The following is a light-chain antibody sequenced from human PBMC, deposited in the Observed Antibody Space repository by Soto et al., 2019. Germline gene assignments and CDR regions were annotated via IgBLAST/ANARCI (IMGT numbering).Light chain of an antibody. V-gene: IGKV3-15*01. J-gene: IGKJ2*01. CDR1: QSVDNS. Sequence: EIVMTQSPATLSVSPGERATLSCRASQSVDNSLAWYQKRPGQPPRLLIYAASTRATGTPVRFSGRGSGTEFTLTISSLQSEDFAVYYCQMYNNWPPRYTFGPGTKLEIK. CDR3: QMYNNWPPRYT. CDR2: AAS.